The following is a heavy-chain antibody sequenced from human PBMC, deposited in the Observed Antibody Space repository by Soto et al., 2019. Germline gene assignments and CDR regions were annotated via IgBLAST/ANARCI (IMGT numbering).Heavy chain of an antibody. J-gene: IGHJ5*02. Sequence: QITLKESGPTLVNPTQTLTLTCTFSRFSLSTSGVGVAWIRQPPGKALEWLALIYWDDDKRYSPSLKSRLTITKDASKNQVVLTMTNRDPVDTATYYCAHRVTNWCDPWVQGTLVTVSS. V-gene: IGHV2-5*02. D-gene: IGHD5-18*01. CDR2: IYWDDDK. CDR1: RFSLSTSGVG. CDR3: AHRVTNWCDP.